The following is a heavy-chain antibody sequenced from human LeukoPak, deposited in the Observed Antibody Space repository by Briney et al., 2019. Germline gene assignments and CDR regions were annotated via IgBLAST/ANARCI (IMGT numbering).Heavy chain of an antibody. J-gene: IGHJ3*02. D-gene: IGHD2-15*01. CDR2: KYARGSS. CDR3: ARGRYCSADICTGGDSFDI. Sequence: PSETLSLTCTVSGGSISNYYWSWIRQPPGRGLEWIGRKYARGSSNYNPPSQSRVTMSVDTSKNQFSLKMRSVTAADTAVYYCARGRYCSADICTGGDSFDIWGQGTMVSVSP. V-gene: IGHV4-4*07. CDR1: GGSISNYY.